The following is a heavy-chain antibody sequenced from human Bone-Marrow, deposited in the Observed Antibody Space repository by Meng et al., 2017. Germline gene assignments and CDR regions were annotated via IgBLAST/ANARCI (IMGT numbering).Heavy chain of an antibody. CDR3: ARGGIWFGDSRSFFDP. CDR2: VNYGGHT. V-gene: IGHV4-34*01. D-gene: IGHD3-10*01. Sequence: SETLSLTCTVHGGSFRDYYWSWLRQSPLKGLVWIGEVNYGGHTNYNPSLKSRVTISLDTSRDQFSLSLTSVTAADTAVYYCARGGIWFGDSRSFFDPWGQGTMVTVSS. CDR1: GGSFRDYY. J-gene: IGHJ5*02.